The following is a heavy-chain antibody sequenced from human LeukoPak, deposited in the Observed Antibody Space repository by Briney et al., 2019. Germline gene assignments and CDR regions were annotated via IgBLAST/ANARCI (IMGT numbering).Heavy chain of an antibody. D-gene: IGHD3-3*01. J-gene: IGHJ4*02. V-gene: IGHV3-21*01. CDR3: ARDLYDFWSGETNYFDY. CDR2: ISSSSSYI. Sequence: GGSLRLSCAASGFTFSSYSMNWVRQAPGKGLEWVSSISSSSSYIYYADSVKGRFTISRDNAKNSLYLQMNSLRAEDTSVYYCARDLYDFWSGETNYFDYWGQGTLVTVSS. CDR1: GFTFSSYS.